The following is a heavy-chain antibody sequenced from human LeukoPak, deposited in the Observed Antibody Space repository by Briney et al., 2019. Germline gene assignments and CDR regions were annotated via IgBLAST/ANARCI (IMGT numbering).Heavy chain of an antibody. D-gene: IGHD6-13*01. CDR3: AKDRPIAAAGTLDY. J-gene: IGHJ4*02. V-gene: IGHV3-30*02. CDR1: GFTFSSYG. CDR2: IRYDGSNK. Sequence: GGSLRLSCAASGFTFSSYGMHWVRQAPGKGLEWVAFIRYDGSNKYYADSVKGRFTITRDNSKNTLYLQMNSLRAEDTAVYYCAKDRPIAAAGTLDYWGQGTVVTVSS.